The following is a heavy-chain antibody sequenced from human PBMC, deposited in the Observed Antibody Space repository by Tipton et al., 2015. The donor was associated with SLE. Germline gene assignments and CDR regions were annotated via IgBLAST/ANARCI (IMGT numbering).Heavy chain of an antibody. V-gene: IGHV3-49*04. J-gene: IGHJ4*02. D-gene: IGHD2-15*01. CDR1: GFTFGDYA. CDR3: TRMTCSGGTCPDDY. Sequence: SLRLSCTASGFTFGDYAVSWVRQAPGKGLEWVGFIRSKGYGGTPEYAASVRGRFTISRDDSESIAYLQMNGLKSEDTAVYYCTRMTCSGGTCPDDYWGQGTLVTVSS. CDR2: IRSKGYGGTP.